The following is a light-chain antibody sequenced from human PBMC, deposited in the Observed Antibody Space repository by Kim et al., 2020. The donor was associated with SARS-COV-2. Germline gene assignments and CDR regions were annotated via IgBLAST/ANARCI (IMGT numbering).Light chain of an antibody. CDR3: QAWDSSTVV. Sequence: SYELTQPPSVSVSPGQTVSITCSGDKLGDKYACWYQQKPGQSPVLVIYQDSKRPSGIPERFSGSNSANTATLTISGTQAMDEADYYCQAWDSSTVV. CDR2: QDS. V-gene: IGLV3-1*01. J-gene: IGLJ2*01. CDR1: KLGDKY.